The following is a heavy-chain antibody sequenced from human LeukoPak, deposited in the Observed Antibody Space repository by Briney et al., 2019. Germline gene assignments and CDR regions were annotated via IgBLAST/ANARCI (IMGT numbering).Heavy chain of an antibody. J-gene: IGHJ6*02. CDR1: GGSIDDYY. CDR2: IYYTWST. CDR3: ARDSPSYGMDV. Sequence: PSETLSLTCTVSGGSIDDYYWSWIRQPPGKGLEWIGYIYYTWSTSYNPSLQSRLTISMDTSKTQFSLRLSSVTAADTAVYYCARDSPSYGMDVWGQGTTVTVSS. V-gene: IGHV4-59*01.